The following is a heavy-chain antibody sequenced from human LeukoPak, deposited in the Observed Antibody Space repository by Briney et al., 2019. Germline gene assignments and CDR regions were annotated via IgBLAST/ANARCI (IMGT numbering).Heavy chain of an antibody. D-gene: IGHD1-26*01. CDR3: ARRGGSGRAFDY. J-gene: IGHJ4*02. V-gene: IGHV4-39*01. CDR1: GASXXXXXYX. Sequence: VXGASXXXXXYXXGWIRQPXXRGLEWIGSIYYTGSTYDNPSLKTRVTISVDTSKNQFSLKLSSVTAADTAVYYCARRGGSGRAFDYWGQGTLVTVSS. CDR2: IYYTGST.